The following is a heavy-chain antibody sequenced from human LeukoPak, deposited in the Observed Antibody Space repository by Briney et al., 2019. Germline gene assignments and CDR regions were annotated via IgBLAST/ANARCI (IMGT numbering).Heavy chain of an antibody. CDR3: SGWDGNVDY. V-gene: IGHV3-7*02. CDR2: IKQDGRDE. D-gene: IGHD1-1*01. CDR1: GFTFSSYW. J-gene: IGHJ4*02. Sequence: GGSLRLSCAASGFTFSSYWMNWVRQAPGKGLEWVANIKQDGRDEYYLDSVKGRFTISRDNARNSLYLQMNSLRAEDTAVYYCSGWDGNVDYWGQGTLVTVSS.